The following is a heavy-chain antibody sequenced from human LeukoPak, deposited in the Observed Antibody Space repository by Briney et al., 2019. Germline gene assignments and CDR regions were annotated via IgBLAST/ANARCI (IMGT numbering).Heavy chain of an antibody. Sequence: ASVKVSCKASGYTFTSYDINWVRQATGQGLEWMGWMNPNSGNTGCAQKFQGRVTMTRNTSISTAYMELSSLRSEDTAVYYCARARNYYYMDVWGKGTTVTVSS. J-gene: IGHJ6*03. D-gene: IGHD1-14*01. CDR3: ARARNYYYMDV. CDR2: MNPNSGNT. CDR1: GYTFTSYD. V-gene: IGHV1-8*01.